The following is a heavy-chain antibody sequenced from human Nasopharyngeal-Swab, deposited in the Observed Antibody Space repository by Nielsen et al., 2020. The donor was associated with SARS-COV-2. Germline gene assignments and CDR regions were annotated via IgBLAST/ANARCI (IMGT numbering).Heavy chain of an antibody. J-gene: IGHJ4*02. CDR3: ATEPIAARQDY. V-gene: IGHV3-33*01. CDR2: IWYDGSNK. D-gene: IGHD6-6*01. CDR1: GFTFSSYG. Sequence: LSLTCAASGFTFSSYGMHWVRQAPGKGLEWVAVIWYDGSNKYYADSVKGRFTISRDNSKNTLYLQMNSLRAEDTAVYYCATEPIAARQDYWGQGTLVTVSS.